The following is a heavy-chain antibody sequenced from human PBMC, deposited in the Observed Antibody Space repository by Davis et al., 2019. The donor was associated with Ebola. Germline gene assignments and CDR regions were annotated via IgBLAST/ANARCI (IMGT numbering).Heavy chain of an antibody. D-gene: IGHD3-22*01. J-gene: IGHJ6*04. Sequence: AASVKVSCKASGYTFTSYDINWVRQATGQGLEWMGWMNPNSGNTGYAQKFQGRVTMTRNTSISTAYMELSSLRSGDTAVYYCAREAGYYDSSGYPEPIYYYYGMDVWGKGTTVTVSS. CDR3: AREAGYYDSSGYPEPIYYYYGMDV. V-gene: IGHV1-8*01. CDR1: GYTFTSYD. CDR2: MNPNSGNT.